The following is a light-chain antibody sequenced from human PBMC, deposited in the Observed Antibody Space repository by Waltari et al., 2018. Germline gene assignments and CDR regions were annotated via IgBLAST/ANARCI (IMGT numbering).Light chain of an antibody. CDR3: QHYVRLPAT. CDR1: QSVSRS. CDR2: GAS. Sequence: SCRASQSVSRSLAWYQQKPGQAPKLLSYGASTRATGIPDRFSGSGSGTDFSLTISSLEPEDFAIYFCQHYVRLPATFGQGTKVEIK. J-gene: IGKJ1*01. V-gene: IGKV3-20*01.